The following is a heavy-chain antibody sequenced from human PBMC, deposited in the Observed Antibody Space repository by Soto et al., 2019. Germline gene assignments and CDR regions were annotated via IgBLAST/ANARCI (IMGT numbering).Heavy chain of an antibody. Sequence: SVKVSCKASGGTFSSFPIAWVRQAPGQGLEWVGGIMPIFGTTKYAQNFRDRVTIYADESTSTAYMELSSLRFEDTAVYYCAMIEYSSGSDYWGQGTLVTVSS. J-gene: IGHJ4*02. CDR2: IMPIFGTT. D-gene: IGHD6-19*01. V-gene: IGHV1-69*13. CDR1: GGTFSSFP. CDR3: AMIEYSSGSDY.